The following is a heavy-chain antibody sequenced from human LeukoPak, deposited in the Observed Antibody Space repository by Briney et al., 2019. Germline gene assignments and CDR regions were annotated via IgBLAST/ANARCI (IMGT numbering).Heavy chain of an antibody. Sequence: SETLSLTCTVSGGSLSSSGHFWGWIRQSPGKGLEWIGSLYYTGSAYYNPSLKSRVTIFIDTSKNQFSLRLTSVTAADTDVYYCARGFSALVGSGNWFDSWGQGTLVTVSS. J-gene: IGHJ5*01. CDR1: GGSLSSSGHF. CDR2: LYYTGSA. V-gene: IGHV4-39*01. CDR3: ARGFSALVGSGNWFDS. D-gene: IGHD2-15*01.